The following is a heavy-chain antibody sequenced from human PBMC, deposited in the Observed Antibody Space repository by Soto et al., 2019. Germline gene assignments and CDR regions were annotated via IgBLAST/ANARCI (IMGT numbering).Heavy chain of an antibody. V-gene: IGHV2-5*02. Sequence: SGPTLVNPTQTLTLTCTFSGFSLSTSGVGVGWIRQPPGKALEWLALIFWDDDKRYSPSLKSRLTITKDTSKNQVVLTMTNIEPVDTASYYCAHRVVELRCFDYWGQGTLVTVSS. J-gene: IGHJ4*02. CDR1: GFSLSTSGVG. D-gene: IGHD1-7*01. CDR3: AHRVVELRCFDY. CDR2: IFWDDDK.